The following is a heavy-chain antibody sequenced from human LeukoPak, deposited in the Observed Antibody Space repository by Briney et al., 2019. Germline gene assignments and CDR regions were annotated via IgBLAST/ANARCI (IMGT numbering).Heavy chain of an antibody. Sequence: ASVKVSCKVSGYTLSELSIHWVRQGPGKGLEWMAGFVLEDGERIYAQKFRGRVRVTEDTSTDTAYIELSSLRSEDTAVYYCATLDLPPSTAAVASWGQGTLVTVSS. CDR1: GYTLSELS. CDR3: ATLDLPPSTAAVAS. V-gene: IGHV1-24*01. J-gene: IGHJ5*01. CDR2: FVLEDGER. D-gene: IGHD6-13*01.